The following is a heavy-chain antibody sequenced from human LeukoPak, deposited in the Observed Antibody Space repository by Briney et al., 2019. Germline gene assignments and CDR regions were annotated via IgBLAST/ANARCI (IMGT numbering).Heavy chain of an antibody. V-gene: IGHV3-30*18. CDR3: AKDRVLIAAAGTYFDY. D-gene: IGHD6-13*01. J-gene: IGHJ4*02. CDR2: ISYDGSNK. Sequence: GGSLRLSCAASGFTFSSYAMSWVRQAPGKGLEWVAVISYDGSNKYYADSVKGRFTISRDNSKNTLYLQMNSLRAEDTAVYYCAKDRVLIAAAGTYFDYWGQGTLVAVSS. CDR1: GFTFSSYA.